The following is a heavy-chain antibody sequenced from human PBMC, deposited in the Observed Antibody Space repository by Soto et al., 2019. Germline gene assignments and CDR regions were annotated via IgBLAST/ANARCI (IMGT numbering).Heavy chain of an antibody. CDR3: ASEDYYGSGSYYNGYAFDI. CDR1: GFTVSSNY. Sequence: PGGSLRLSCAASGFTVSSNYMSWVRQAPGKGLEWVSVIYSGGSTYYADSVKGRFTISRHNSKNTLYLQMNSLRAEDTAVYYCASEDYYGSGSYYNGYAFDIWGQGTMVTVSS. D-gene: IGHD3-10*01. J-gene: IGHJ3*02. V-gene: IGHV3-53*04. CDR2: IYSGGST.